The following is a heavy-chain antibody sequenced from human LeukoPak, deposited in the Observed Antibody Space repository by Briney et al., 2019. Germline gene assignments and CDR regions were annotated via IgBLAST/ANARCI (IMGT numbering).Heavy chain of an antibody. D-gene: IGHD4-23*01. Sequence: GGSLRLSCAASGLTFRAYYVHWVSQVPGKGLAWVSLITTDVSQTKYADSVKGRFTISRDNAKNTVYLQMNSLRAEDTAVYYCAREANCGGESFLDYWGQGAPVTVSS. V-gene: IGHV3-74*03. CDR1: GLTFRAYY. J-gene: IGHJ4*02. CDR2: ITTDVSQT. CDR3: AREANCGGESFLDY.